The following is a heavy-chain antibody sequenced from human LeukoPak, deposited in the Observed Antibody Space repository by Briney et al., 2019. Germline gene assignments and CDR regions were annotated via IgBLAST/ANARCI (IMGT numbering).Heavy chain of an antibody. CDR3: ASIMITFGGVIASRNWFDP. J-gene: IGHJ5*02. CDR2: IYHSGST. D-gene: IGHD3-16*02. Sequence: SETLSLTCAVSGGSISSSNWWSWVRQPPGKGLEWIGEIYHSGSTNYNPSLKSRVTISVDKSKNQFSLKLSSVTAADTAVYYCASIMITFGGVIASRNWFDPWGQGTLVTVSS. CDR1: GGSISSSNW. V-gene: IGHV4-4*02.